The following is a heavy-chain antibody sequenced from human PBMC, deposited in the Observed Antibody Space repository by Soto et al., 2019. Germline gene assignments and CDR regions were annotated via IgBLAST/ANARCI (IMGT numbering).Heavy chain of an antibody. D-gene: IGHD2-2*01. CDR2: IYYSGST. Sequence: QLQLQESGPGLVKPSETLSLTCTVSGGSISSSSYYWGWIRQPPGKGLEWIGSIYYSGSTYYNPSLKSRVTISVDTSKNQFSLKLSSVTAADTAVYYCARHDLYIVPAAISGWSWFDPWGQGTLVTVSS. J-gene: IGHJ5*02. CDR1: GGSISSSSYY. CDR3: ARHDLYIVPAAISGWSWFDP. V-gene: IGHV4-39*01.